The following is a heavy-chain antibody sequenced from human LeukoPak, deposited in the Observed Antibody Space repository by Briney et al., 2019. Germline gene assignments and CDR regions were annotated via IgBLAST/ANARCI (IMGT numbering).Heavy chain of an antibody. J-gene: IGHJ5*02. V-gene: IGHV4-39*07. D-gene: IGHD6-19*01. Sequence: TSETLSLTCTVSGGSISSSSYYWGWIRQPPGKGPEWIGSIYYSGSTYYNPSLKSRVTISVDTSKNQFSLKLSSVTAADTAVYYCARDHIAGGWYGYNWFDPWGQGTLVTVSS. CDR1: GGSISSSSYY. CDR2: IYYSGST. CDR3: ARDHIAGGWYGYNWFDP.